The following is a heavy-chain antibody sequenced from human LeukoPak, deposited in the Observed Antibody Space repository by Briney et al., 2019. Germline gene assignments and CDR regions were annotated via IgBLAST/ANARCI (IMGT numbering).Heavy chain of an antibody. J-gene: IGHJ4*02. V-gene: IGHV3-21*04. Sequence: GGSLRLSCAASGFTFSSYSMNWVRQAPGKGLEWVSSISSSSSYIYYADSVKGRFTISRDNAKNTLYLQMNSLRADDTAVYYCAKERTGGWPFDYWGQGTLVTVSS. CDR3: AKERTGGWPFDY. D-gene: IGHD6-19*01. CDR1: GFTFSSYS. CDR2: ISSSSSYI.